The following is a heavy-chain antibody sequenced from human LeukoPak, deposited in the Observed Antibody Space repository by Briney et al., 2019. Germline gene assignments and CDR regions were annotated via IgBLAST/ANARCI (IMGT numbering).Heavy chain of an antibody. CDR3: ATYHYYGSGSYNWFDP. CDR2: INPNSGGT. Sequence: ASVKVSCKASRYTLTGYYMHWVRQAPGQGLEGMGWINPNSGGTNYAQKFQGRITMTRDTSISTAYMELSRLKSDDTAVYYCATYHYYGSGSYNWFDPWGQGTLVTVSS. V-gene: IGHV1-2*02. D-gene: IGHD3-10*01. CDR1: RYTLTGYY. J-gene: IGHJ5*02.